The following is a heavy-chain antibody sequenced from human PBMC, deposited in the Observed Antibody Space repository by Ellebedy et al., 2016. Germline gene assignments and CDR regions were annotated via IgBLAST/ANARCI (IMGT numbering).Heavy chain of an antibody. D-gene: IGHD3/OR15-3a*01. Sequence: GESLKISXAVSGLSFSDHSMNWVRQAPGRGLEWVSYISSSGSTKHYADSVKGRFTISRNNAKNSLYLQMNSLRDEDTAVYFCARDPDLDSRPIAHPTAFDYWGQGTLVTVSS. V-gene: IGHV3-48*02. CDR2: ISSSGSTK. CDR1: GLSFSDHS. J-gene: IGHJ4*02. CDR3: ARDPDLDSRPIAHPTAFDY.